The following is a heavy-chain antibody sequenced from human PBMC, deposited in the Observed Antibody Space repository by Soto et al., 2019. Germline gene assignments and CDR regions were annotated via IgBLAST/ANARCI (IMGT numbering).Heavy chain of an antibody. CDR1: GGTLSGDA. CDR3: ARDVSVNYYDSTYYYYAMDV. Sequence: GASVKVSCKASGGTLSGDAISWLRQAPGQGLEWMGQIVPFFKGTKYAQKFQGRVTITADDSTSTAFLDLSSLRSEDTAVYFCARDVSVNYYDSTYYYYAMDVWGQGTTVTVSS. CDR2: IVPFFKGT. D-gene: IGHD3-22*01. V-gene: IGHV1-69*13. J-gene: IGHJ6*02.